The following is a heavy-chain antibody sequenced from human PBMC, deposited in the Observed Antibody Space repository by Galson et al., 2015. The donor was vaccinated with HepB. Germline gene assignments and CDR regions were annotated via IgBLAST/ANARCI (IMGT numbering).Heavy chain of an antibody. D-gene: IGHD4-17*01. Sequence: SVKVSCKASGYTFTGYYMHWVRQAPGQGLEWMGWINPNSGDTNYAQKFQGRVTMTRDTSISTAYMELSRLTSDDTAVYYCASRMTTVTTFPFHIWGQGTMVTVFS. V-gene: IGHV1-2*02. CDR3: ASRMTTVTTFPFHI. CDR1: GYTFTGYY. J-gene: IGHJ3*02. CDR2: INPNSGDT.